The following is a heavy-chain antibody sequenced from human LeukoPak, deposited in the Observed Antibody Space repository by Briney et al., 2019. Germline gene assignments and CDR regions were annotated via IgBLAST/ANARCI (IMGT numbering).Heavy chain of an antibody. D-gene: IGHD3-10*01. V-gene: IGHV3-30*02. Sequence: GGSLRLSCAASGFTFSNYGMHWVRQAPGKGLEWVAFIRYDGSNKYYADSVKGRFTISRDNSKNTLYLQMNSLRAEDTAVYYCAKTRSRVRGVIITSGFDYWGQGTLVTVSS. CDR1: GFTFSNYG. J-gene: IGHJ4*02. CDR2: IRYDGSNK. CDR3: AKTRSRVRGVIITSGFDY.